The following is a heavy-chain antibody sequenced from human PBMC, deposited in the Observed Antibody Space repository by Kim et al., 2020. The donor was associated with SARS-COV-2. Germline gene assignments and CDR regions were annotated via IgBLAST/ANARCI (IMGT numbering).Heavy chain of an antibody. CDR1: GGSFSGYY. V-gene: IGHV4-34*01. D-gene: IGHD6-19*01. J-gene: IGHJ4*02. Sequence: SETLSLTCAVYGGSFSGYYWSWIRQPPGKGLEWTGEINHSGSTNYNPSLKSRVTISVDTSKNQFSLKLSSVTAADTAVYYCARAGRQWLVRPILYYFDYWGQGTLVTVSS. CDR2: INHSGST. CDR3: ARAGRQWLVRPILYYFDY.